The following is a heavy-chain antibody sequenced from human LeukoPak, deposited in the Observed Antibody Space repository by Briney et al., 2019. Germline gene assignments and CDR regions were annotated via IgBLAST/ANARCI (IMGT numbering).Heavy chain of an antibody. CDR1: GFTFSDYY. CDR3: ARVGAAGEFPDAFDI. D-gene: IGHD3-16*01. CDR2: ISSSGSTI. V-gene: IGHV3-11*01. Sequence: PGGSLRLSCAASGFTFSDYYMSWIRQAPGKGLEWVSYISSSGSTIYYADSVKGRFTISRDNAKNSLYLQMNSLRVEDTAVYYCARVGAAGEFPDAFDIWGQGTLVTVSS. J-gene: IGHJ3*02.